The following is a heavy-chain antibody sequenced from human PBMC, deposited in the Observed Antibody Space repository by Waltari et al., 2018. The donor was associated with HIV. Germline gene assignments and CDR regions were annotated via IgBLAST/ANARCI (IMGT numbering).Heavy chain of an antibody. CDR1: AFTFYKHN. D-gene: IGHD2-21*02. V-gene: IGHV3-48*02. CDR2: INWNSEDR. CDR3: ARDGDWALGS. Sequence: EEQLVESGGGLVYPGGSQRLSCAASAFTFYKHNMHWVRQAPGKGLEWISFINWNSEDRGYADSVKGRFFISRDNANDIVFLQMNSVRDEDTAVYFCARDGDWALGSWGQGTQVIVSS. J-gene: IGHJ4*02.